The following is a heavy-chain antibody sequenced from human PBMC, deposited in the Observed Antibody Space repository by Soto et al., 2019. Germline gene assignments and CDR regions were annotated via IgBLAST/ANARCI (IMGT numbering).Heavy chain of an antibody. J-gene: IGHJ4*02. CDR2: IIPIFETA. CDR3: ARDASSTAVGRAYFNY. D-gene: IGHD6-19*01. Sequence: QVQLVQSGAEVKKPGSSVRVSCKTSGDTFRNNAISWVRQAPGQGLEWMGGIIPIFETANYAQKCLGRVTITADESTSTAYMDLSRMRCEDTAIYYCARDASSTAVGRAYFNYWGQRTLVTVS. CDR1: GDTFRNNA. V-gene: IGHV1-69*12.